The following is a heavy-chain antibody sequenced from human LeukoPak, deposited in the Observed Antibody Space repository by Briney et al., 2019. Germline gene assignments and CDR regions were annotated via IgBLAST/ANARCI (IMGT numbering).Heavy chain of an antibody. Sequence: SQTLSLTCDISGDSVSSNSAAWNWIRQSPSRGLEWLGRTYYRSKWYNDYAVSLKSRMTINADTSKNQFSLQLNSVTPEDTAVYYWAKGRWALFGCWGQETLVIASS. CDR3: AKGRWALFGC. J-gene: IGHJ4*02. V-gene: IGHV6-1*01. CDR1: GDSVSSNSAA. D-gene: IGHD3-10*01. CDR2: TYYRSKWYN.